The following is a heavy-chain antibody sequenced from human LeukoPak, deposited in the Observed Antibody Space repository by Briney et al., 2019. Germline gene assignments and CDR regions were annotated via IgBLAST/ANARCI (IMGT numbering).Heavy chain of an antibody. D-gene: IGHD5-18*01. CDR1: GGTFSSYA. V-gene: IGHV1-69*04. CDR3: ARVDTAMVIDY. CDR2: IIPILGIA. Sequence: SVKVSRKASGGTFSSYAISWVRQAPGQGLEWMGRIIPILGIANYAQKFQGRVTITADKSTSTAYMELSSLRSEDTAVYYCARVDTAMVIDYWGQGTLVTVSS. J-gene: IGHJ4*02.